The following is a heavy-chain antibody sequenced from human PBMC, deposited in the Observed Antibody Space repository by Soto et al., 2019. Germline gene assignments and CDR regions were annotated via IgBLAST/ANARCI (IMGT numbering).Heavy chain of an antibody. D-gene: IGHD3-3*01. CDR1: GFTFSSYS. Sequence: GGSLRLSCAASGFTFSSYSMNWVRQAPGKGLEWVSSISSSSSYIYYADSVKGRFTISRDNAKNSLYLQMNSLRAEDTAVYYCAAVPYDFWSGDINYWGQGTLVTVSS. CDR3: AAVPYDFWSGDINY. J-gene: IGHJ4*02. V-gene: IGHV3-21*01. CDR2: ISSSSSYI.